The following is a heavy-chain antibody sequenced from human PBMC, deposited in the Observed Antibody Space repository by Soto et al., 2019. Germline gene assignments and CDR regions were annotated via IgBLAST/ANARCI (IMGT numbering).Heavy chain of an antibody. D-gene: IGHD2-15*01. CDR3: ARDSRAYCSGGSCFHFDY. Sequence: GESLKISCAASGFTFSSYGMHWVRQAPDKGLEWVAVIWYDGSNKYYADSVKGRFTISRDNSKNTLYLQMNSLRAEDTAVYYCARDSRAYCSGGSCFHFDYWGQGTLVTVSS. CDR2: IWYDGSNK. CDR1: GFTFSSYG. V-gene: IGHV3-33*01. J-gene: IGHJ4*02.